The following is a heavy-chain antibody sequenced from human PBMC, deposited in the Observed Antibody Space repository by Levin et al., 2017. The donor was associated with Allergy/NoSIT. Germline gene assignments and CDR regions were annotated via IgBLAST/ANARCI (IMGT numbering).Heavy chain of an antibody. CDR2: INPHTGST. J-gene: IGHJ6*04. Sequence: GESLKISCMASGYSFTTHYINWVRQAPGQGLEWMGLINPHTGSTSYAQRFQGRVTMTRDTSTTTVYMELSSLRSEDTAVYYCARETPAITIFEDSVSGMDVWGEGTTVTVSS. CDR3: ARETPAITIFEDSVSGMDV. CDR1: GYSFTTHY. V-gene: IGHV1-46*01. D-gene: IGHD3-3*01.